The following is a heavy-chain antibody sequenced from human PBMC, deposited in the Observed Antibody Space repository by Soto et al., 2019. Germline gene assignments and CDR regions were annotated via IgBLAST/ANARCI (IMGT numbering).Heavy chain of an antibody. CDR1: GGSISSYY. CDR2: IYYSGST. CDR3: ARVQGGSTSCYKNNCYYYGMDV. D-gene: IGHD2-2*02. Sequence: SETLSLTCRVSGGSISSYYWAWIRQPPGKGLEGIGYIYYSGSTNYNPSLKSRVTISVDTSKNQFSLKLSSVTAADTAVYYCARVQGGSTSCYKNNCYYYGMDVWGQGTTVTVSS. J-gene: IGHJ6*02. V-gene: IGHV4-59*01.